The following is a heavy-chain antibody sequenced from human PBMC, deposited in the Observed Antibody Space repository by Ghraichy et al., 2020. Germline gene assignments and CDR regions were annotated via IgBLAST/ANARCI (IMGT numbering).Heavy chain of an antibody. J-gene: IGHJ5*02. CDR1: GGSISSNSYS. CDR2: IYDSGTT. Sequence: SETLSLTCTVSGGSISSNSYSCAWIRQPPGKGLEWIGSIYDSGTTYYSPSLKSRLTLSVDTSKNQFSLKLNSVTAAATGLYYGARRVAAAGRVDPGGQGTLVTVSS. D-gene: IGHD6-13*01. V-gene: IGHV4-39*01. CDR3: ARRVAAAGRVDP.